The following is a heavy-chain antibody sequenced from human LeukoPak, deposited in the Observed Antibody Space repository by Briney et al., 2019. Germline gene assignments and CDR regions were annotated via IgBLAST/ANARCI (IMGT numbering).Heavy chain of an antibody. Sequence: SETLSLTCAVYGGSFSGYYWSWIRQPPGKGLEWIGEINHSGSTNYNPSLKSRVTISVDTSKNQFSLKLRSVTAADTAVYYCARATGFAWTSNEQQLVRHYYGMDVWGQGTTVTVSS. CDR1: GGSFSGYY. CDR2: INHSGST. J-gene: IGHJ6*02. V-gene: IGHV4-34*01. CDR3: ARATGFAWTSNEQQLVRHYYGMDV. D-gene: IGHD6-13*01.